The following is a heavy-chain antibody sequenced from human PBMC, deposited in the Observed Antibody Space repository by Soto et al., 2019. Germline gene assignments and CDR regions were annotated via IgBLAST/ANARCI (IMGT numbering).Heavy chain of an antibody. D-gene: IGHD4-4*01. J-gene: IGHJ4*02. CDR3: ARETYRGFYFDY. CDR2: INSDGSRT. Sequence: VHLVESGGGLVQAGGSLRLSCAASGFTFTDYWTHWVRQAPGKGLVWVSRINSDGSRTSYADSVTGRFTISRDNAKNTLYLQMNSLRVEDTALYYCARETYRGFYFDYWGQGTLVTVSS. CDR1: GFTFTDYW. V-gene: IGHV3-74*01.